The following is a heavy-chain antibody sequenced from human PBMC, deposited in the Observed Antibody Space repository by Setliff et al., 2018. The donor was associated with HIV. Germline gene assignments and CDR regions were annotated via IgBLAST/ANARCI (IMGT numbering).Heavy chain of an antibody. V-gene: IGHV4-38-2*01. Sequence: PSETLSLTCAVSGYSISSGYYWGWIRQPPGRGLEWIGNIYHSGGTHYNPSLRSRVTISVYTSKNHFSLKLSSVTAADTAVFYCARVPFTTGFDYWGQGILVTVSS. CDR2: IYHSGGT. D-gene: IGHD3-3*01. CDR3: ARVPFTTGFDY. CDR1: GYSISSGYY. J-gene: IGHJ4*02.